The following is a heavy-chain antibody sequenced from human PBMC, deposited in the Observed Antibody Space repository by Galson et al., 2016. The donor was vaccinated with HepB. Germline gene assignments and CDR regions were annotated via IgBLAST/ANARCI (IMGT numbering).Heavy chain of an antibody. CDR1: GFTFNKYG. V-gene: IGHV3-30*18. Sequence: SLRLSCAASGFTFNKYGMHWVRQAPGKGLEWVAADSVHGGRKWYAYSVKGLFTISSDNPNNMLFLQMSSLRADDTAVYYCAKTHVYCPPVGCSVDYWGQGTLVSVSS. CDR2: DSVHGGRK. CDR3: AKTHVYCPPVGCSVDY. D-gene: IGHD3-10*02. J-gene: IGHJ4*02.